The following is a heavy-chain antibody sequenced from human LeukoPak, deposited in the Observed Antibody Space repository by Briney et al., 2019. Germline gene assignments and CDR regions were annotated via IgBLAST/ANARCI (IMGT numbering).Heavy chain of an antibody. CDR3: ARVRRYGTVTT. D-gene: IGHD4-17*01. J-gene: IGHJ5*02. Sequence: SETLSLTCTVSGGSISSYYWSWIRQPPGKGLEWIGYIYYSGSTYYNPSLKSRVTISVDTSKNQFSLKLSSVTAADTAVYYCARVRRYGTVTTWGQGTLVTVSS. V-gene: IGHV4-59*12. CDR1: GGSISSYY. CDR2: IYYSGST.